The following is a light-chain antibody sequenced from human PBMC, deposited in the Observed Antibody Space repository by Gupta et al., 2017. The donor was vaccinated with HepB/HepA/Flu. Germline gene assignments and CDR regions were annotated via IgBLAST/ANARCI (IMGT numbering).Light chain of an antibody. CDR1: QGISSY. Sequence: DIQLTQSPSFLSASIGDRVTITCRASQGISSYLAWYQQKPGKAPRLLIYAAATLQNGVPPRFSGTGSGTEFTLTITTLQPEDFATYYCQQLSNFPFAFGHGTRLDIK. CDR2: AAA. V-gene: IGKV1-9*01. CDR3: QQLSNFPFA. J-gene: IGKJ3*01.